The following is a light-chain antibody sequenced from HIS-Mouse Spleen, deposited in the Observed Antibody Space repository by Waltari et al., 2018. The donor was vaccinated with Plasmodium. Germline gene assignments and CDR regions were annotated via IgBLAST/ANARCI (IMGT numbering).Light chain of an antibody. Sequence: DIQMTQSPSTLSASVGARVTITCRASQSISSWLAWYQKKPGKAPKLLIYKASSLESGVPSRFSGSGSGTEFTLTISSLQPDDFATYYCQQYNSYWTFGQGTKVEIK. CDR1: QSISSW. CDR2: KAS. J-gene: IGKJ1*01. V-gene: IGKV1-5*03. CDR3: QQYNSYWT.